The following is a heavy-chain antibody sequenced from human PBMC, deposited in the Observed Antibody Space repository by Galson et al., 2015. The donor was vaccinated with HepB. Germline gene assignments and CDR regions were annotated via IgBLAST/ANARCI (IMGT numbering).Heavy chain of an antibody. CDR3: ATATGGIVVVPAAIQGYFDY. CDR2: FDPEDGET. D-gene: IGHD2-2*02. Sequence: SVKVSCKVSGYTLTELSMHWLRQAPGKGLEWMGGFDPEDGETIYAQKFQGRVTMTEDTSTDTAYMELSSLRSEDTAVYYCATATGGIVVVPAAIQGYFDYWGQGTLVTVSS. V-gene: IGHV1-24*01. CDR1: GYTLTELS. J-gene: IGHJ4*02.